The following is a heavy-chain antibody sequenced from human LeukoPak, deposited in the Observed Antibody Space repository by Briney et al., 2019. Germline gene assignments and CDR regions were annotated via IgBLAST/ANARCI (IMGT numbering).Heavy chain of an antibody. V-gene: IGHV4-61*02. J-gene: IGHJ5*02. D-gene: IGHD3-10*01. CDR2: IYTSGST. Sequence: KPSQTLSLTCTVSGGSISSGSYYWSWIRQPAGKGLEWSGRIYTSGSTNYNPSLKGRVTISVDTSKNQFSLKLSSVTAAATAVYYCASDCLMELLWLGESWGLDPWGQGTLVTVSS. CDR1: GGSISSGSYY. CDR3: ASDCLMELLWLGESWGLDP.